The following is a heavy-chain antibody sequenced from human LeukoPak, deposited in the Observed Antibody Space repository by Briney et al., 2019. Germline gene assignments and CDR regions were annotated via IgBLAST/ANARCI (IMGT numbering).Heavy chain of an antibody. CDR2: IYSGGST. CDR1: GFTVSSNY. CDR3: ATKAVDSSGYIFLGY. Sequence: GGSLRLSCAASGFTVSSNYMSWVRQAPGKGLEWVSGIYSGGSTYYADSVKGRFTISRDNSKNTLYLQMNSLRAEDTAVYYCATKAVDSSGYIFLGYWGQGTLVTVSS. J-gene: IGHJ4*02. D-gene: IGHD3-22*01. V-gene: IGHV3-53*01.